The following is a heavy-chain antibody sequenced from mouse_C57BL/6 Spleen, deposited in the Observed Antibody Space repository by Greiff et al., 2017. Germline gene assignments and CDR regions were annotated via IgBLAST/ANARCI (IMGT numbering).Heavy chain of an antibody. D-gene: IGHD1-1*01. CDR3: ARGDGSSWDYYAMDY. Sequence: QVQLKQSGPELVKPGASVKISCKASGYAFSSSWMNWVKQRPGKGLEWIGRIYPGDGDTNYNGKFKGKATLTADKSSSTAYMQLSRLTSEDSAVYCCARGDGSSWDYYAMDYWGQGTSVTVSA. CDR1: GYAFSSSW. CDR2: IYPGDGDT. V-gene: IGHV1-82*01. J-gene: IGHJ4*01.